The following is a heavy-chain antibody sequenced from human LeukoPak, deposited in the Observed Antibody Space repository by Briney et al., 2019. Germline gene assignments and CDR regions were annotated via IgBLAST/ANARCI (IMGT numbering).Heavy chain of an antibody. V-gene: IGHV5-51*01. CDR1: GYSFTNYW. CDR2: IYPGDSDA. CDR3: LRHESQYSGSYS. Sequence: GESLKISCKGSGYSFTNYWIGWVRQMPGKGLEWMGIIYPGDSDARYSPSFQGQVTISADKSISTAYLQWSSLEASDTAMYYCLRHESQYSGSYSWGQGTLVTVSS. D-gene: IGHD1-26*01. J-gene: IGHJ4*02.